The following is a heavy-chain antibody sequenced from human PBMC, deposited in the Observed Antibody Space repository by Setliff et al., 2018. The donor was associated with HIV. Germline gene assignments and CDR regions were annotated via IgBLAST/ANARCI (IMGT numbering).Heavy chain of an antibody. V-gene: IGHV1-69*10. CDR3: ARNPEMAALNYFYYYMDV. D-gene: IGHD6-19*01. J-gene: IGHJ6*03. Sequence: SVKVSCKASGGNFRSYGISWVRQAPGQGLEWMGGIIPMSGVPKYAQKFQGRVTITADKSTSTAYMELSSLRSEDTVVYYCARNPEMAALNYFYYYMDVWGKGTTVTVSS. CDR2: IIPMSGVP. CDR1: GGNFRSYG.